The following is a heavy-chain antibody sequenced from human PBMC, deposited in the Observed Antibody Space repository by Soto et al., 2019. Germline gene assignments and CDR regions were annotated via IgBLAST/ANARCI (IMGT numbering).Heavy chain of an antibody. J-gene: IGHJ6*02. CDR3: TTDRSNSWYYDYYYGMDV. CDR2: IKSKTDGGTT. Sequence: EVQLVESGGGLVKPGGSLRLSCAASGFTFSNAWMSWVRQAPGKGLEWVGRIKSKTDGGTTDYAAPVKGRFTISRDDSKNTLYLQMNSLKTEDTAVYYCTTDRSNSWYYDYYYGMDVWGQGTTVTVSS. CDR1: GFTFSNAW. V-gene: IGHV3-15*01. D-gene: IGHD6-13*01.